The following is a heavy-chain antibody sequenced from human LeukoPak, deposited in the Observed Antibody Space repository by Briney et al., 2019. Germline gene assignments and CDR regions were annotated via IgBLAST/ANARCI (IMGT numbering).Heavy chain of an antibody. CDR1: GFIFSSYA. J-gene: IGHJ3*02. CDR2: ISYDGNNK. V-gene: IGHV3-30-3*01. Sequence: GGSLRLSCAASGFIFSSYAMHWVRQAPGKGLEWVAVISYDGNNKYYADSVKGRFIISRGNSKNTLYLQMNSLRVEDTAVYYCARDPKRGFSYGWGAFDIWGQGTMVTVSS. CDR3: ARDPKRGFSYGWGAFDI. D-gene: IGHD5-18*01.